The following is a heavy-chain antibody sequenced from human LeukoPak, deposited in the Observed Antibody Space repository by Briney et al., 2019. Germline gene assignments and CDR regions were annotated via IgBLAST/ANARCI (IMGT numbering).Heavy chain of an antibody. CDR3: ARDRVDIVATMEPYNWFDP. CDR1: GFTFSDYY. Sequence: GGSLRLSCAASGFTFSDYYMSWIRQAPGKGLEWVSYISSSGSTIYYADSVKGRFTISRDNAKNSLYLQMNSLRAEDTAVYYCARDRVDIVATMEPYNWFDPWGQGTLVTVSS. CDR2: ISSSGSTI. D-gene: IGHD5-12*01. V-gene: IGHV3-11*04. J-gene: IGHJ5*02.